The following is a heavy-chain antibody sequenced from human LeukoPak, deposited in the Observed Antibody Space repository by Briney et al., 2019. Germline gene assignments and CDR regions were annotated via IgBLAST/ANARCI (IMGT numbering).Heavy chain of an antibody. CDR1: GFTYRRYE. V-gene: IGHV3-48*03. J-gene: IGHJ4*02. CDR3: ARANDYDISRYDY. Sequence: PGGSLRLSCAASGFTYRRYEMNWVRQAPGKGLEWVSYIASSGSTIYYADSVKGRFTISRDNAKNSLYLQMNSLRAEDTAVYYWARANDYDISRYDYWGQGTLVTVSS. D-gene: IGHD3-22*01. CDR2: IASSGSTI.